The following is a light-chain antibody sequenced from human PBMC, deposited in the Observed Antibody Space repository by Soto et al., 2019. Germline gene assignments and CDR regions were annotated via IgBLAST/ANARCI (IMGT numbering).Light chain of an antibody. Sequence: DIVMTQSPDSLAVSLGERATINCKSSQSVLYNSNNKNYLAWYQQKPGQPPKLLIYWASTRESGVPDRFTGSGSGTDFTLTISSLQAEDVAGYYCQQYYATPPSFGRGTKVDIK. J-gene: IGKJ3*01. CDR1: QSVLYNSNNKNY. V-gene: IGKV4-1*01. CDR3: QQYYATPPS. CDR2: WAS.